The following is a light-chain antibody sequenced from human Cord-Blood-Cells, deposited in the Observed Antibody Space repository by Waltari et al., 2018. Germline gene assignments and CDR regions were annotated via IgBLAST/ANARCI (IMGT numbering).Light chain of an antibody. CDR1: SSDVGGYHY. CDR2: DVS. Sequence: QSALTQPASVSGSPGQSITIPCTGTSSDVGGYHYVSWYQQHPGKAPKLMIYDVSNRPSGVSNRFSGSKSGNTASLTISGLQAEDEADYYCSSYTSSSWVFGGGTKLTVL. J-gene: IGLJ3*02. V-gene: IGLV2-14*01. CDR3: SSYTSSSWV.